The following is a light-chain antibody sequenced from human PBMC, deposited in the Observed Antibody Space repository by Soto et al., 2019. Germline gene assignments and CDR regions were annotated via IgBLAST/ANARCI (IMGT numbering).Light chain of an antibody. CDR2: AVS. CDR1: QTISNS. CDR3: QQSHTTPYT. J-gene: IGKJ2*01. Sequence: DIQMDQSPSSLSASVGNRVTITCRASQTISNSVNWYQQKPGTAPKLLIYAVSKLQTGVPLRFTGGRAGAEFTLTISGLQREDVATYYCQQSHTTPYTFGQGTKLELQ. V-gene: IGKV1-39*01.